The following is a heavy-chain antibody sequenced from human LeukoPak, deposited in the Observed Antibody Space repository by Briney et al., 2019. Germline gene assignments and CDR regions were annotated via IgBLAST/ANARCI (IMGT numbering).Heavy chain of an antibody. CDR3: ARGRRSGYYRGNYFDY. CDR2: LNYSGST. V-gene: IGHV4-34*01. CDR1: GGSFSGYS. Sequence: PSETLSLTCAVYGGSFSGYSWTWIRQPPGKGLEWIGELNYSGSTNYNPSLKSRDTISVDTSKNQFSLKLSSVTAADTAVFYCARGRRSGYYRGNYFDYWGQGTLVTVSS. D-gene: IGHD3-3*01. J-gene: IGHJ4*02.